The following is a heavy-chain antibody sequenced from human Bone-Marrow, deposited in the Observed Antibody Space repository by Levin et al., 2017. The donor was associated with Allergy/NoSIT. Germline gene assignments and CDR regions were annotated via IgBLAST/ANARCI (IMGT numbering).Heavy chain of an antibody. CDR2: ISGSGGST. CDR3: AKDPHVFHFDY. CDR1: GFTFSSYA. J-gene: IGHJ4*02. Sequence: GESLKISCAASGFTFSSYAMSWVRQAPGKGLEWVSAISGSGGSTYYADSVKGRFTISRDNSKNTLYLQMNSLRAEDTAVYYCAKDPHVFHFDYWGQGTLVTVSS. V-gene: IGHV3-23*01.